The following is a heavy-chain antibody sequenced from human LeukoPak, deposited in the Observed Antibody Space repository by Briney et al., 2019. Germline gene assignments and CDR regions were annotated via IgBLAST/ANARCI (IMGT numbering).Heavy chain of an antibody. CDR1: GYTFTGYY. CDR2: INTNSGGT. V-gene: IGHV1-2*02. J-gene: IGHJ4*02. D-gene: IGHD1-26*01. Sequence: ASVKVSRKASGYTFTGYYLHWVRQAPGQGLEWMGWINTNSGGTNYAQKFQGRVTMTRDTSISTAYMELSRLRSDDTAVYYCARDRGWELLRGYFDSWGQGTRVTVSS. CDR3: ARDRGWELLRGYFDS.